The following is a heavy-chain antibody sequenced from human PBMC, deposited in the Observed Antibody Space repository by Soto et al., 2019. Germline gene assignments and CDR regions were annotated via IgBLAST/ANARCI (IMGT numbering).Heavy chain of an antibody. V-gene: IGHV3-74*01. CDR1: GFTFSSFG. CDR2: INSDGSST. CDR3: ARAWNTAGPAY. Sequence: GGSLRLSCAASGFTFSSFGMHWVRQAPGKGLVWASRINSDGSSTSYADSVKGRFTISRDNAKNTLYLQMNSLRAEDTAVYYCARAWNTAGPAYWGQGTXVTVSS. J-gene: IGHJ4*02. D-gene: IGHD5-18*01.